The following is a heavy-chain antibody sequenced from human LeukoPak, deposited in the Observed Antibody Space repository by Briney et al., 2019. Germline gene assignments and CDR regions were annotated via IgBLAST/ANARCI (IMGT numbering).Heavy chain of an antibody. CDR2: ISSSSSYI. CDR3: ARDLTRGNSVFDY. D-gene: IGHD7-27*01. Sequence: PGGSLRLSCAASGFTFSSYSMNWVRQAPGKGLEWVSSISSSSSYIYYADSVKGRFTISRDNSKNTLYLQMNSLRAEDTAVYYCARDLTRGNSVFDYWGQGTLVTVSS. J-gene: IGHJ4*02. V-gene: IGHV3-21*01. CDR1: GFTFSSYS.